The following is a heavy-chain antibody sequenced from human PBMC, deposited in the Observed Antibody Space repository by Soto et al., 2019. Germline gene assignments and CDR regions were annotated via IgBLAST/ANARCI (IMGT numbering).Heavy chain of an antibody. Sequence: LSLTCTVPGDSISSNNTYWIWIRQPPWERLEWIGYIYYSGNTYYYPSLKSRVMISVDTSKNQFSLNLSSVTAADTAVYYCASGYYDILTGRDTKYYFDYWGQGALVTVSS. J-gene: IGHJ4*02. D-gene: IGHD3-9*01. CDR3: ASGYYDILTGRDTKYYFDY. CDR1: GDSISSNNTY. V-gene: IGHV4-30-4*01. CDR2: IYYSGNT.